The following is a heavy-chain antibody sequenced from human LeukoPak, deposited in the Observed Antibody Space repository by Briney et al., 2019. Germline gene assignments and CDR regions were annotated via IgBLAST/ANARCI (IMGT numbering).Heavy chain of an antibody. V-gene: IGHV3-53*01. CDR1: GIAVIGNY. Sequence: GGSLTLSCAASGIAVIGNYMSWVRQPPGKGLEWVSFISINTDTFYAGSVRGRFTISRDSSKNTLFLQMNSLREEDSAVYYCAIAQSWDELFDSWGEGTLVTVSS. D-gene: IGHD1-26*01. CDR3: AIAQSWDELFDS. CDR2: ISINTDT. J-gene: IGHJ4*02.